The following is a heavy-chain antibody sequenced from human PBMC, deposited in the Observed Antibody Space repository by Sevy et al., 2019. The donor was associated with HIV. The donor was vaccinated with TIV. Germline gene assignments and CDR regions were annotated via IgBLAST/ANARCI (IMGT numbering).Heavy chain of an antibody. V-gene: IGHV3-11*01. CDR2: ISSSGSTI. CDR3: ARGGQYCSSTSCPHYGMDV. D-gene: IGHD2-2*01. J-gene: IGHJ6*02. Sequence: VGSLRLSCAASGFTFSDYYMSWIRQAPGKGLEWVSYISSSGSTIYDADSVKGRFTISRDNAKNSLYLQMNSLRAEDTAVYYCARGGQYCSSTSCPHYGMDVWGQGTTVTVSS. CDR1: GFTFSDYY.